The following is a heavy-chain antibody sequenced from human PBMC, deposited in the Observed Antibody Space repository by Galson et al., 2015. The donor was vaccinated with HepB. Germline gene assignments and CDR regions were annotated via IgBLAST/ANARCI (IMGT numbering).Heavy chain of an antibody. J-gene: IGHJ5*02. Sequence: SVKVSCKASGYTFTSYAMHWVRQAPGQRLEWMGWINAGNGNTKYSQKFQGRVTITRDTSASTAYMELSSLRSEDTAVYYCASGVYYYGSGSYYDWFDPWGQGTLVTVSS. CDR3: ASGVYYYGSGSYYDWFDP. CDR2: INAGNGNT. D-gene: IGHD3-10*01. CDR1: GYTFTSYA. V-gene: IGHV1-3*01.